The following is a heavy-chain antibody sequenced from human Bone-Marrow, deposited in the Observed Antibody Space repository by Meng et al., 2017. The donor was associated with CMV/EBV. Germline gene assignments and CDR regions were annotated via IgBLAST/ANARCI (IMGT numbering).Heavy chain of an antibody. CDR3: ARGDYDSSGHIDY. D-gene: IGHD3-22*01. Sequence: ASVKVSCKASGYTFTGYYMHWVRQAPGQGLEWMGWINPNSGNTNYAQKLQGRVTMTTDTSTSTAYMELRSLRSDDTAVYYCARGDYDSSGHIDYWGQGTLVTVSS. CDR1: GYTFTGYY. J-gene: IGHJ4*02. V-gene: IGHV1-18*04. CDR2: INPNSGNT.